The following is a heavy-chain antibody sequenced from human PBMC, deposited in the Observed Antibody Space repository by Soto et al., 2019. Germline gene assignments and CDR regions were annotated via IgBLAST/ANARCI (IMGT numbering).Heavy chain of an antibody. CDR3: ARASQCKSYFDCFAWLDY. V-gene: IGHV4-4*07. CDR1: SASISGLY. CDR2: LYSRGET. Sequence: SESLSLTCTVSSASISGLYWTWVRQPAGKGLEWIGPLYSRGETNYNPSMTGRAIMSLGTPKNRFSLKLTSVTAADTDVHYCARASQCKSYFDCFAWLDYWGKGTLVTVSS. D-gene: IGHD3-9*01. J-gene: IGHJ4*02.